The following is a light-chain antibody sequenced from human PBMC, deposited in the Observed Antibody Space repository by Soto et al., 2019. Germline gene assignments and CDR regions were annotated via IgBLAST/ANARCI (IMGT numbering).Light chain of an antibody. V-gene: IGKV3-15*01. J-gene: IGKJ3*01. CDR2: AAS. Sequence: EVVVTQSPATLSVSLGGRATLSCRASQSVRTNLAWYQQKPGQAPRLLIYAASTRATGIPARFSGSGSGTEFTLTITSLQSEDFAVYYCQQYHSLPTTFGPGTKVDI. CDR1: QSVRTN. CDR3: QQYHSLPTT.